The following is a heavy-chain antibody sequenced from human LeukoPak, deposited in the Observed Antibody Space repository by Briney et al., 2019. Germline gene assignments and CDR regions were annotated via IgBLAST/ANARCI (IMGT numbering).Heavy chain of an antibody. CDR2: ISSSSSYI. J-gene: IGHJ4*02. D-gene: IGHD3-3*01. CDR1: GFTFSSYS. CDR3: LSVYYDFWSGSN. V-gene: IGHV3-21*01. Sequence: GGSLRLSCAASGFTFSSYSMNWVRQAPGKGLEWVSSISSSSSYIYYADSVKGRFTISRDNAKNSLYLQMNSLRAEDTALYYCLSVYYDFWSGSNWGQGTLVTVSS.